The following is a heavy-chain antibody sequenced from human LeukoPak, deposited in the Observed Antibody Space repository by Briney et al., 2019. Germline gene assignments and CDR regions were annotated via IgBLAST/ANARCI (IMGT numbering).Heavy chain of an antibody. Sequence: SETLSLTCTVSGGSISSYYWSWVRQPPGKGLEWIGYIYYSGGTNYNPSLKSRVTISVDTSKNQFSLKLSSVTAADTAVYYCARYPGSEDYYDTIFDAFDIWGQGTMVTVSS. J-gene: IGHJ3*02. CDR2: IYYSGGT. V-gene: IGHV4-59*01. CDR3: ARYPGSEDYYDTIFDAFDI. CDR1: GGSISSYY. D-gene: IGHD3-22*01.